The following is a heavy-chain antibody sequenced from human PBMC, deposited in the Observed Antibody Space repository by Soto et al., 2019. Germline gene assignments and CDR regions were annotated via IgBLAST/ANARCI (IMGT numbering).Heavy chain of an antibody. V-gene: IGHV1-3*01. CDR1: GYTFTSYA. CDR2: INAGNGNT. Sequence: ASVKVSCKAPGYTFTSYAMHWVRQAPGQRLEWMGWINAGNGNTKYSQKFQGRVTITRDTSASTAYMELSSLRSEDTAVYYCARDFSYRWTTVTTSYYYYYMDVWGKGTTVTVSS. D-gene: IGHD4-4*01. CDR3: ARDFSYRWTTVTTSYYYYYMDV. J-gene: IGHJ6*03.